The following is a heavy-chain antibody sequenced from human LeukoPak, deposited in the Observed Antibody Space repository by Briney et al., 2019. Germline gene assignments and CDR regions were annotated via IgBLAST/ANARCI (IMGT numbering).Heavy chain of an antibody. V-gene: IGHV1-69*05. J-gene: IGHJ6*03. CDR1: GDIFKSYS. CDR2: IILIFGST. CDR3: ARVGRSRGSLPNSYYYMDV. Sequence: SVKVSCNASGDIFKSYSVSWVRQAPGQGLEWMGGIILIFGSTNYAQKFQGRVTITTDQSTRTAYMELNSLSSDDTAVYYCARVGRSRGSLPNSYYYMDVWGKGTTVTVSS. D-gene: IGHD1-26*01.